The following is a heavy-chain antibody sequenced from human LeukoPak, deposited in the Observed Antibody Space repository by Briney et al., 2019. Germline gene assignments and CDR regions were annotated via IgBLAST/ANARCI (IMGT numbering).Heavy chain of an antibody. CDR2: INPNSGGT. V-gene: IGHV1-2*02. CDR3: RTDRYGDYGDYIDY. D-gene: IGHD4-17*01. J-gene: IGHJ4*02. Sequence: ASLKVSCKASGYTFTGSYMHWVRHTPGQGLEWMGWINPNSGGTNYAQKFQGRDTMTRDTSISTAYMELSRLRSDDTGVYYCRTDRYGDYGDYIDYWGQGTLVTVSS. CDR1: GYTFTGSY.